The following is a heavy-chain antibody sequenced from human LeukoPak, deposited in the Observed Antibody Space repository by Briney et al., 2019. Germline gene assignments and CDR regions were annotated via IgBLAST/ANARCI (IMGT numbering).Heavy chain of an antibody. CDR1: GFTFSSYG. CDR3: ARDHTAAFLEY. Sequence: GGSLRLSCAASGFTFSSYGMHWVRQAPGKGLEWVAVIWYDGSNKYYADSVKGRFTISRDNSKNTLYLQMNSLRAEDTAVYYCARDHTAAFLEYWGQGTLVTVSS. CDR2: IWYDGSNK. J-gene: IGHJ4*02. D-gene: IGHD5-18*01. V-gene: IGHV3-33*01.